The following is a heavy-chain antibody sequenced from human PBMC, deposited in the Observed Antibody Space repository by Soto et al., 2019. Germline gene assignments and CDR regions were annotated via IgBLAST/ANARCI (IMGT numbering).Heavy chain of an antibody. V-gene: IGHV1-46*01. J-gene: IGHJ5*02. CDR2: INPHGGST. CDR3: ARSSGGNFGIIIEGTNWFAP. D-gene: IGHD1-26*01. Sequence: ASVKVSCKAPRDTFTSYYINWVRQAPGQGLEWMGVINPHGGSTAYAQKFKGRVTLTRDTSASTAYMEVSSLTSEDTAMYYCARSSGGNFGIIIEGTNWFAPRGQGTLVTVSS. CDR1: RDTFTSYY.